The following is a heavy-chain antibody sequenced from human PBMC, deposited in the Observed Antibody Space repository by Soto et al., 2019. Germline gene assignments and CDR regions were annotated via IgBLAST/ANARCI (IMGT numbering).Heavy chain of an antibody. V-gene: IGHV3-30*18. D-gene: IGHD3-22*01. CDR1: GFTFSSYG. CDR2: ISYDGSNK. Sequence: GGSLRLSCAASGFTFSSYGMHWVRQAPGKGLEWVAVISYDGSNKYYADSVKGRFTISRDNSKNTLYLQMNSLRAEDTAVYYCAKDAMIAHHYYYYYGMDVWGQGTTVTVSS. J-gene: IGHJ6*02. CDR3: AKDAMIAHHYYYYYGMDV.